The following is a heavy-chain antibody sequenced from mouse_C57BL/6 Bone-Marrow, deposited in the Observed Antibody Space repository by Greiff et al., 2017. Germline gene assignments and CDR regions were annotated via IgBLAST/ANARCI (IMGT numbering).Heavy chain of an antibody. CDR1: GYTFTDYE. V-gene: IGHV1-15*01. CDR2: IDPETGGT. J-gene: IGHJ4*01. CDR3: TRGYSSGYDYAMDY. D-gene: IGHD3-2*02. Sequence: QVQLQQSGAELVRPGASVTLSCKASGYTFTDYEMHWVKQTPVHGLEWIGAIDPETGGTAYNQKFKGKAILTADKSSSTAYMALRSLTSEDSAVYYCTRGYSSGYDYAMDYGGQGTSVTVSA.